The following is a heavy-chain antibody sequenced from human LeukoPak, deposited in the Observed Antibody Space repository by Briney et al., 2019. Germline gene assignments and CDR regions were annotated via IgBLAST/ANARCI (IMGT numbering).Heavy chain of an antibody. V-gene: IGHV4-34*01. CDR3: ARAQEKDIVVVPAAISAFDI. D-gene: IGHD2-2*01. Sequence: SETLSLTCTVSGGSISSYYWSWIRQPPGKGLEWIGEINHSGSTNYNPSLKSRVTISVDTSKNQFSLKLSSVTAADTAVYYCARAQEKDIVVVPAAISAFDIWGQGTMVTVSS. J-gene: IGHJ3*02. CDR1: GGSISSYY. CDR2: INHSGST.